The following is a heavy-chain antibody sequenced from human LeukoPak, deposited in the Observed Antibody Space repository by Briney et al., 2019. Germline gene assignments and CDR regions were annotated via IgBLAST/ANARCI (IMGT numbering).Heavy chain of an antibody. D-gene: IGHD6-13*01. V-gene: IGHV3-21*01. CDR3: ARDVAAADSSAFDI. J-gene: IGHJ3*02. CDR1: GFTFSSYE. CDR2: ISSSSSYI. Sequence: GGSLRLSCAASGFTFSSYEMNWVRQAPGKGLEWVSSISSSSSYIYYADSVKGRFTISRDNAKNSLYLQMNSLRAEDTAVYYCARDVAAADSSAFDIWGQGTMVTVSS.